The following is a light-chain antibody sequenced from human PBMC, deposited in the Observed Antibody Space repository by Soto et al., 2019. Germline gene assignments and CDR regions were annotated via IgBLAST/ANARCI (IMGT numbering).Light chain of an antibody. CDR2: GAS. Sequence: EIVMNKSPATLSVSPGERATLSCRASQSVSSNLAWYQQKPGQAPRLLIYGASTRATGIPARFSGSGSGTEFTLTISSLQSEDFAVYYCQQYNNWPPEWTFGQGTKVAIK. V-gene: IGKV3-15*01. CDR1: QSVSSN. CDR3: QQYNNWPPEWT. J-gene: IGKJ1*01.